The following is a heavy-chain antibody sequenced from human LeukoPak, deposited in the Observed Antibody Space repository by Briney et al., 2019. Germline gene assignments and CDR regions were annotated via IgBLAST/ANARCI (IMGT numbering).Heavy chain of an antibody. J-gene: IGHJ4*02. CDR1: GFTFDDYA. V-gene: IGHV3-21*01. Sequence: GGSLRLSCAASGFTFDDYAMHWVRQAPGKGLEWVSSISSSSSYIYYADSVKGRFTISRDNAKNSLYLQMNSLRAEDTAVYYCARDGGQTSTTLDYWGQGTLVTVSS. D-gene: IGHD2/OR15-2a*01. CDR3: ARDGGQTSTTLDY. CDR2: ISSSSSYI.